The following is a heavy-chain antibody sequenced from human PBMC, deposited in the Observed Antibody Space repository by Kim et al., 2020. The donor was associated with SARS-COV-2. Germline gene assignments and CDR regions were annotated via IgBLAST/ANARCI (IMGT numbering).Heavy chain of an antibody. V-gene: IGHV3-11*05. J-gene: IGHJ6*02. CDR3: ARVGYDYVWGSYRDYYYYYGMDV. CDR2: ISSRSYT. D-gene: IGHD3-16*02. CDR1: GFTFSDYY. Sequence: GGSLRLSCAASGFTFSDYYMSWIRQAPGKGLEWVSYISSRSYTNYADSVKGRFTISRDNAKNSLYLQMNSLRAEDTAVYYCARVGYDYVWGSYRDYYYYYGMDVWGQGTTVTVSS.